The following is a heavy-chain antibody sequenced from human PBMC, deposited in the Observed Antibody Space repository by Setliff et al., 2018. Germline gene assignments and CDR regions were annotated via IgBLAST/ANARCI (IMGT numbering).Heavy chain of an antibody. CDR3: ARSNYDILTRNWFDP. V-gene: IGHV1-2*06. J-gene: IGHJ5*02. D-gene: IGHD3-9*01. Sequence: ASVKVSCKASGYTFTGYYMPWVRQAPGQGLEWMGRINPHSGGTNYAQKFQGRVTMTRDTSISTAYMELSRLRSDDTAVYYCARSNYDILTRNWFDPWGQGTLVTVSS. CDR2: INPHSGGT. CDR1: GYTFTGYY.